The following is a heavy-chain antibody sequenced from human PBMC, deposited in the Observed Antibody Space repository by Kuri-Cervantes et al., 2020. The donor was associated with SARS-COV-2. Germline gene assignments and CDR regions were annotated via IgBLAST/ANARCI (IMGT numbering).Heavy chain of an antibody. V-gene: IGHV3-23*01. CDR1: GFTFSNAW. J-gene: IGHJ4*02. Sequence: GESLKISCAASGFTFSNAWMSWVRQAPGKGLEWVPGISGSGGSTYYADSVKGRFTISRDNSKNTLYLQMNSLRAEDTAVYYCARGGGNSEVWVEYFDYWGQGTLVTVSS. D-gene: IGHD4-23*01. CDR3: ARGGGNSEVWVEYFDY. CDR2: ISGSGGST.